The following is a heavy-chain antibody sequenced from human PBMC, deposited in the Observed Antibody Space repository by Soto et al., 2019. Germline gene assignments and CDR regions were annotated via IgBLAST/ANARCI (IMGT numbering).Heavy chain of an antibody. V-gene: IGHV1-69*01. CDR1: GGTFRNLA. Sequence: QVQLVHSGAEVKKPGSSVKVSCKASGGTFRNLAINWVRQAPGQGLEWMGGFIPIIGGGINSQQLQGRVTITSDASTSTGYMGLSSLKSGDTAMYWCARRSVSHYNAFAFWGQGAMVTVSS. J-gene: IGHJ3*01. CDR3: ARRSVSHYNAFAF. D-gene: IGHD1-26*01. CDR2: FIPIIGGG.